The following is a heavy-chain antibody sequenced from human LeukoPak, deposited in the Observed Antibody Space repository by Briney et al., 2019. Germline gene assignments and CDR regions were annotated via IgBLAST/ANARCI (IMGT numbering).Heavy chain of an antibody. V-gene: IGHV1-8*01. CDR1: GYTFTSYD. CDR2: MNPNSGNT. CDR3: ARGHGIAAAVDFDY. Sequence: GASVKVSRKASGYTFTSYDINWVRQATGQGLEWMGWMNPNSGNTGYAQKFQGRVTMTRNTSISTAYMELSSLRSEDTAVYYCARGHGIAAAVDFDYWGQGTLVTVSS. J-gene: IGHJ4*02. D-gene: IGHD6-13*01.